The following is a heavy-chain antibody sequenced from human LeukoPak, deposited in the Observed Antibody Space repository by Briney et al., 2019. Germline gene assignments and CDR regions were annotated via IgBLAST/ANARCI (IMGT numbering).Heavy chain of an antibody. V-gene: IGHV3-23*01. D-gene: IGHD2-2*02. Sequence: GGSLRLFCAASGFTFSNYAMCWVRQAPGKGLECVSSFSGISGSTYYADSVKGRFTISRDNSKNTLYLQMNSLRAEDTAVYYCAKDVGYCSSTTCYKPFDYWGQGTLVTVSS. CDR2: FSGISGST. J-gene: IGHJ4*02. CDR3: AKDVGYCSSTTCYKPFDY. CDR1: GFTFSNYA.